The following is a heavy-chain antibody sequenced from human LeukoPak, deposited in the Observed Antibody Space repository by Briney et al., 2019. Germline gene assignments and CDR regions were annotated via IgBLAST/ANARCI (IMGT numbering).Heavy chain of an antibody. V-gene: IGHV3-48*03. Sequence: PGGSLGLSCAASGFTFSSYEMNWVRQAPGQGLEWVAYISSTGNTVHYAGSVKGRFTISRDNAKNSLYLQMNRLRAEDTAVYYCTKETPQMDVWGKGTTVIVSS. CDR3: TKETPQMDV. J-gene: IGHJ6*04. CDR2: ISSTGNTV. D-gene: IGHD2-15*01. CDR1: GFTFSSYE.